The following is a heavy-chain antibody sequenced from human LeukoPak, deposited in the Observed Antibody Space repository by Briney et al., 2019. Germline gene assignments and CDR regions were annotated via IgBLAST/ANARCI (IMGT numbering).Heavy chain of an antibody. J-gene: IGHJ4*02. CDR3: TREPYSGGTSFDY. CDR2: IKQDGSAK. D-gene: IGHD2-15*01. Sequence: GGSLRLSCAASGFTFSSYWMSWVRQAPGKGLEWVANIKQDGSAKYYVDSVRGRFTISRDNAKNSLYLQMNSLRAEDTAVYYCTREPYSGGTSFDYWGQGTLITVSS. CDR1: GFTFSSYW. V-gene: IGHV3-7*01.